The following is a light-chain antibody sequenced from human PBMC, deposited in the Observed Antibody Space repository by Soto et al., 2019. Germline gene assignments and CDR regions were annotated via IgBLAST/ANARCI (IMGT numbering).Light chain of an antibody. CDR1: QSIRRN. CDR2: DAS. Sequence: EIVMTQSPATLSVSPGEGATLSCRASQSIRRNLAWYQQKPGQAPRLLIYDASTRATGVPARFSGGGSGTEFTLTISSLQSENFAVYYCQQGNNWPLTFGGGTKVEIK. V-gene: IGKV3-15*01. J-gene: IGKJ4*01. CDR3: QQGNNWPLT.